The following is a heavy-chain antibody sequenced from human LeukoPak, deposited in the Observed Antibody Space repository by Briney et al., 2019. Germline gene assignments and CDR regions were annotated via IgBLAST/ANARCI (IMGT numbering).Heavy chain of an antibody. Sequence: ASVKVSCKASGGTFSSYAISWVRQAPGQGLEWMGRIIPILGIANYAQKFQGRVTITADKSTSTAYMELSSLRSEDTAVYYCARDGAYYYDSSGYYYEPTFDYWGQGTLVTVSS. CDR3: ARDGAYYYDSSGYYYEPTFDY. V-gene: IGHV1-69*04. D-gene: IGHD3-22*01. CDR2: IIPILGIA. J-gene: IGHJ4*02. CDR1: GGTFSSYA.